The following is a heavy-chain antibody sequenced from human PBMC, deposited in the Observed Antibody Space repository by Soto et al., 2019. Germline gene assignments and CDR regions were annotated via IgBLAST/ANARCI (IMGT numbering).Heavy chain of an antibody. V-gene: IGHV3-15*01. CDR2: IKSKTDGGTT. CDR1: GFTFSNAW. J-gene: IGHJ4*02. D-gene: IGHD3-22*01. CDR3: TTALAYDTSVGFDY. Sequence: EVQLVESGGGLVKPGGSLRLSCAASGFTFSNAWMSWVRQAPGKGLEWVGRIKSKTDGGTTDYGAPVKGRFTISRDDSENTLYLQMNSLKTEDTAVYYCTTALAYDTSVGFDYWGQGTLVTVSS.